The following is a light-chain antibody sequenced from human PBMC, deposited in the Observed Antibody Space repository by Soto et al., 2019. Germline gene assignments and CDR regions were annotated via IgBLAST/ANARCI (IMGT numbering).Light chain of an antibody. V-gene: IGKV3-15*01. J-gene: IGKJ2*01. CDR3: QQYIDWPET. CDR2: GAS. CDR1: QSVSSN. Sequence: EIEMTQSPATLSVSPGERATLSCRASQSVSSNLAWYQQKPGQAPRLLIYGASTRATGIPDRISGSGSGTEFTLTISSLQSEDFAVYYCQQYIDWPETFGQGT.